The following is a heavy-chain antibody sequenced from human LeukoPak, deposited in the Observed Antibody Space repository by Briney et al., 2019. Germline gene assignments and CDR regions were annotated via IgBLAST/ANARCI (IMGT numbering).Heavy chain of an antibody. Sequence: GGSLRLSCAASGFTFSSYWLSWVRQAPGKGREGVANIKQDGSEKYYVDSVKGRFTISRDSAKNSLYLQMNSLRAEDTAVYYCATDPAQNEYGDIDYWGQGALVTVSS. CDR3: ATDPAQNEYGDIDY. J-gene: IGHJ4*02. V-gene: IGHV3-7*01. CDR2: IKQDGSEK. D-gene: IGHD4-17*01. CDR1: GFTFSSYW.